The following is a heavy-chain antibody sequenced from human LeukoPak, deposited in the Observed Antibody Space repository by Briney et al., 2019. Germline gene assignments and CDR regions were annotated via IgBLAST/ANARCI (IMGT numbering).Heavy chain of an antibody. D-gene: IGHD6-19*01. V-gene: IGHV3-48*01. CDR3: VKDSDAGIAVAGPDY. Sequence: PGGSLRLSCAASGFTFSSYSMNWVRQAPGKGLEWVSYISSSSSTIYYADSVKGRFTISRDNAKNSLYLQMNSLRAEDTALYYCVKDSDAGIAVAGPDYWGQGTLVTVSS. J-gene: IGHJ4*02. CDR1: GFTFSSYS. CDR2: ISSSSSTI.